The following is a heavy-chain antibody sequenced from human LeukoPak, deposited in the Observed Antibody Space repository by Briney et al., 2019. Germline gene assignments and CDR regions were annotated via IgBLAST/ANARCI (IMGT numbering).Heavy chain of an antibody. CDR2: IYHSGST. V-gene: IGHV4-30-2*01. CDR3: ARLRGDCSSTSCPGNWFDP. Sequence: SETLSLTCTVSGGSISSGGYYWSWIRQPPGKGLEGIGYIYHSGSTYYNPSLKSRVTISVDRSKKQFSLKLSSVTAADTAVYYCARLRGDCSSTSCPGNWFDPWGQGTLVTVSS. J-gene: IGHJ5*02. D-gene: IGHD2-2*01. CDR1: GGSISSGGYY.